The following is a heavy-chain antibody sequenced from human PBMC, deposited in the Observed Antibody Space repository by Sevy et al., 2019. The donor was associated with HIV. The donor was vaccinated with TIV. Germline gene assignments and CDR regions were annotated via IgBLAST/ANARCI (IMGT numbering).Heavy chain of an antibody. CDR2: INPNSGGT. CDR1: GYTFTGYY. CDR3: SRGDRPSYDFWSMGVAFDI. D-gene: IGHD3-3*01. V-gene: IGHV1-2*05. Sequence: ASVKVSCKASGYTFTGYYMHWVRQAPGQGLEWMGRINPNSGGTNYAQKFQGRVTMTMDTSISTAYMELGRLGSDDTDVYYCSRGDRPSYDFWSMGVAFDIWGQGTMVTVSS. J-gene: IGHJ3*02.